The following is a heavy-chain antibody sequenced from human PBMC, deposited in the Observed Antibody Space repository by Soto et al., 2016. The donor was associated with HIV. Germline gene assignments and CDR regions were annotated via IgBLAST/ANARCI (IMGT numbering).Heavy chain of an antibody. J-gene: IGHJ3*02. CDR3: ARDLGDYGPKDAFDI. CDR1: GFTFSSYS. Sequence: EVQLVESGGGLVQPGGSLRPSCAASGFTFSSYSMNWVRQAPGKGLEWVSYISSSSSYIYYADSVKGRFTISRDNAKNSLYLQMNSLRAEDTAVYYCARDLGDYGPKDAFDIWGQGTMVTVSS. V-gene: IGHV3-21*05. D-gene: IGHD4-17*01. CDR2: ISSSSSYI.